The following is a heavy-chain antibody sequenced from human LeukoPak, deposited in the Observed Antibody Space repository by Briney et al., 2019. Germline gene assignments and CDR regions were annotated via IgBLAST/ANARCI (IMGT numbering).Heavy chain of an antibody. CDR2: ISYDGSNK. V-gene: IGHV3-30*04. Sequence: GGSLRLSCAGSGFTFSSYAMHWVRQAPGKGLEWVAVISYDGSNKYYADSVKGRFTISRDNSKNTLYLQMNSLRAEDTAVYYCASPGEPGYSGYDSYFDYWGQGTLVTVSS. CDR1: GFTFSSYA. J-gene: IGHJ4*02. D-gene: IGHD5-12*01. CDR3: ASPGEPGYSGYDSYFDY.